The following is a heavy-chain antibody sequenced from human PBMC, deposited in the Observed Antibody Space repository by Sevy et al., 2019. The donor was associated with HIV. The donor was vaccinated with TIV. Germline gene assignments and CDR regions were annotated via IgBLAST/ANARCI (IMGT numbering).Heavy chain of an antibody. CDR1: GGSTSSYY. Sequence: SETLSLTCTVSGGSTSSYYWSCIRQPPGKGLEWIGYIYYSGSTNYNPSLKSRVTISVDTSKNQFSLKLSSVTAADTAVYYCARERQLVLDYWGQGTLVTVSS. CDR3: ARERQLVLDY. CDR2: IYYSGST. D-gene: IGHD6-13*01. V-gene: IGHV4-59*01. J-gene: IGHJ4*02.